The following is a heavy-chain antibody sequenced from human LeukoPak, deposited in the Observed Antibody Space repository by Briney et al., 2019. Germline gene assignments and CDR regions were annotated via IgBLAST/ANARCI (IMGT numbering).Heavy chain of an antibody. D-gene: IGHD1-26*01. CDR3: ARVGYYSGSYEVVVPFDY. J-gene: IGHJ4*02. Sequence: PGRSLRLSCAASGFTFSSYGMHWVRQAPGKGLEWVAVISYDGSNKYYADSVKGRFTISRDNSKNTLYLQMNSLRAEDTAVYYCARVGYYSGSYEVVVPFDYWGQGTLVTVSS. CDR1: GFTFSSYG. V-gene: IGHV3-30*03. CDR2: ISYDGSNK.